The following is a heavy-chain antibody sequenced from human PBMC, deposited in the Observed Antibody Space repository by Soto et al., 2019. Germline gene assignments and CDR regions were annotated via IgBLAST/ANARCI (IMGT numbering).Heavy chain of an antibody. V-gene: IGHV4-34*01. CDR2: INHSGST. J-gene: IGHJ6*02. CDR3: ARAPFYGSGSFIAAYYYGMDV. CDR1: GGSFSGYY. D-gene: IGHD3-10*01. Sequence: SETLSLTCAVYGGSFSGYYWSWIRQPPGKGLEWIGEINHSGSTNYNPSLKSRVTISVDTSKNQFSLKLSSVSAADTAVYYCARAPFYGSGSFIAAYYYGMDVWGQGTPVTVSS.